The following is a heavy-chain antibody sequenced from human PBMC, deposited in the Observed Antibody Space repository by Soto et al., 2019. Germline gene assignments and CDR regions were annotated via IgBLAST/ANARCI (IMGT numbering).Heavy chain of an antibody. V-gene: IGHV1-3*01. CDR3: ARGPPHGAHSSGYSSGYY. D-gene: IGHD3-22*01. CDR2: INAGNGIA. CDR1: GDTFTSYA. J-gene: IGHJ4*02. Sequence: ASVKVSCTASGDTFTSYAMHWVRQAPGQRLEWMGWINAGNGIANYAQKFQGRVTITADKSTSTAYMELSSLRSEDTAVYYCARGPPHGAHSSGYSSGYYWGQGTLVTVSS.